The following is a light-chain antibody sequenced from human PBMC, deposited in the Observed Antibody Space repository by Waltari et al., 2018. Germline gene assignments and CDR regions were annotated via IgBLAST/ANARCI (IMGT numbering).Light chain of an antibody. J-gene: IGKJ2*01. Sequence: DIVMTQSPDSLALSLGERATINCKSSQSVFYNSNNKNYLAWYQRKPGQPPKLRIYWASTRETGVPDRFSGSASGANFTLTISSLQAEDVAIYYCQQYYTPPYTFGRGTKLEIK. V-gene: IGKV4-1*01. CDR3: QQYYTPPYT. CDR1: QSVFYNSNNKNY. CDR2: WAS.